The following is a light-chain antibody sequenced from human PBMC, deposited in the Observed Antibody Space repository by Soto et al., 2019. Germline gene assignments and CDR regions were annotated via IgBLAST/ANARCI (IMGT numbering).Light chain of an antibody. CDR3: KQYLDXLLT. V-gene: IGKV4-1*01. CDR1: HTVLKSSNNRNY. J-gene: IGKJ4*01. CDR2: WAS. Sequence: DIVMTQSPDSLALSVGERATMNCKSSHTVLKSSNNRNYLAWYQQKPGQPPKLLMYWASTRESGVPDRFSGRGSGTHFPLTISDLRAEDVAVYYCKQYLDXLLTFGGGTKV.